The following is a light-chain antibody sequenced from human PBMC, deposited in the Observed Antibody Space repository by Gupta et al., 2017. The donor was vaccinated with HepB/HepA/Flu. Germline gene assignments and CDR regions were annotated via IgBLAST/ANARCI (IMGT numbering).Light chain of an antibody. J-gene: IGKJ3*01. CDR3: QQSYSTLGFT. CDR2: AAS. Sequence: DTQMTASPSLLSGCVGDRVTITCRASQSISSYLNWYQQKPGKAPKLLIYAASSLQSGVPSRFSGSGSGTDFTLTISSLQPEDFATYYCQQSYSTLGFTFGPGTKVDIK. CDR1: QSISSY. V-gene: IGKV1-39*01.